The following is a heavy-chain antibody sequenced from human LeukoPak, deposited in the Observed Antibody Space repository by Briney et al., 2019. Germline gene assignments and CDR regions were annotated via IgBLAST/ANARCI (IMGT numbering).Heavy chain of an antibody. D-gene: IGHD5-12*01. CDR3: ARDEYSGYPAAFDI. Sequence: GGSLRLSCAASGFTFSSYAMHWVRQAPGKGLEWVAVISYDGSNKYYADSVKGRLTISRDNSKNTLYLQMNSLRAEDTAVYYCARDEYSGYPAAFDIWGQGTMVTVSS. CDR1: GFTFSSYA. J-gene: IGHJ3*02. CDR2: ISYDGSNK. V-gene: IGHV3-30*04.